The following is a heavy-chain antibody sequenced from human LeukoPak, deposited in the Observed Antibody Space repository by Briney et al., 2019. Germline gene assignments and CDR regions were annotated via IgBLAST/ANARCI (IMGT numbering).Heavy chain of an antibody. CDR1: GFTFSSYG. CDR2: ISYDGSNK. V-gene: IGHV3-30*18. Sequence: GGSPRLSCAASGFTFSSYGMHWVRQAPGKGLEWVAVISYDGSNKYYADSVKGRFTISRDNSKNTLYLQMNSLRAEDTAVYYCAKDRKTMVRGVIASDYWGQGTLVTVSS. CDR3: AKDRKTMVRGVIASDY. J-gene: IGHJ4*02. D-gene: IGHD3-10*01.